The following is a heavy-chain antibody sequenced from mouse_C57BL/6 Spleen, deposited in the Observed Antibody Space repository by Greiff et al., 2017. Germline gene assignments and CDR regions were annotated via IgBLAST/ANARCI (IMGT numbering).Heavy chain of an antibody. J-gene: IGHJ4*01. CDR3: ARDYGSSYAMDY. CDR2: INPNNGGT. D-gene: IGHD1-1*01. Sequence: EVKLQQSGPELVKPGASVKISCKASGYTFTDYYMNWVKQSHGKSLEWIGDINPNNGGTSYNQKFKGKATLTVDKSSSTAYMELRSLTSEDSAVYYCARDYGSSYAMDYWGQGISVTVAS. CDR1: GYTFTDYY. V-gene: IGHV1-26*01.